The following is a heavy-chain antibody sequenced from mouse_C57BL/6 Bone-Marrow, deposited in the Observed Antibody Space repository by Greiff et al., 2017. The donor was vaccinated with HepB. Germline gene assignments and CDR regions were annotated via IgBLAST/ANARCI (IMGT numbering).Heavy chain of an antibody. CDR2: ISDGGSYT. Sequence: EVKLVESGGGLVKPGGSLKLSCAASGFTFSSYAMSWVRQTPEKRLEWVATISDGGSYTYYPHNVKGRFTISRDNAKNNLYLQMSHLKSEDTAMYYCARVTTVVGYYFDYWGQGTTLTVSS. J-gene: IGHJ2*01. D-gene: IGHD1-1*01. CDR3: ARVTTVVGYYFDY. CDR1: GFTFSSYA. V-gene: IGHV5-4*03.